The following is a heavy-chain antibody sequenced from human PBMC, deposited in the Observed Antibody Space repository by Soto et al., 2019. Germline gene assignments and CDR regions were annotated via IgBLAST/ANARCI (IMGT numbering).Heavy chain of an antibody. CDR1: SFSPTTYA. CDR2: ISADTGEP. J-gene: IGHJ4*02. CDR3: GVSDGLDF. Sequence: ASVKVSCQASSFSPTTYAFSWVRRAPGKGLEWMGLISADTGEPRYAQKFQGRVAMTTDTSTRTAYMELRGLTSDDTAVYYCGVSDGLDFWGQGTRVTVSS. D-gene: IGHD2-21*01. V-gene: IGHV1-18*01.